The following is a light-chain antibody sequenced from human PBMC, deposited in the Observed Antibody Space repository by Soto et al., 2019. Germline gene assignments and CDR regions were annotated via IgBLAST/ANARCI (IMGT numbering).Light chain of an antibody. CDR1: QSVSSN. Sequence: EIVMTQSPATLSVSPGERATLSCRASQSVSSNLAWYQQKPGQAPRLLIYGASTRATGIPARFSGSGSGTAFTLTTSSLQSQDFALYYCQQYNNWPSTFGQGTKVDSK. CDR2: GAS. V-gene: IGKV3-15*01. J-gene: IGKJ1*01. CDR3: QQYNNWPST.